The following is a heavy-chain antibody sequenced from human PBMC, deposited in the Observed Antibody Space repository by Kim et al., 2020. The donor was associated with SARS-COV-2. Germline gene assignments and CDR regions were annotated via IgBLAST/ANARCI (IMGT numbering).Heavy chain of an antibody. CDR3: ARIGYCSGGSCYSRGYFDF. V-gene: IGHV5-51*01. Sequence: GESLKISCKGSGYSFTTSWIGWVRQMPGKGLEWMGIIYPADSDTTYSPSFQGQVSISADKSVSTAYLQWSSLKASDTAMYYCARIGYCSGGSCYSRGYFDFWGQGTLVTVSS. CDR2: IYPADSDT. CDR1: GYSFTTSW. D-gene: IGHD2-15*01. J-gene: IGHJ4*02.